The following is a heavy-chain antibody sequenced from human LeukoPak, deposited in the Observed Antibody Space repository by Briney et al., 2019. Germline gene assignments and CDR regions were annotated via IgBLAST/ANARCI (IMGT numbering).Heavy chain of an antibody. Sequence: PGGSLRLSCAASGFIVSNSYMSWVRQAPGRGLEWVSVIYSSGGTFYSESVKGRFTISRDYSKNTLYLQMNSLRADDTAVYYCAPSDLYPHWGQGTLVTVSS. J-gene: IGHJ1*01. V-gene: IGHV3-53*01. D-gene: IGHD3-16*01. CDR3: APSDLYPH. CDR2: IYSSGGT. CDR1: GFIVSNSY.